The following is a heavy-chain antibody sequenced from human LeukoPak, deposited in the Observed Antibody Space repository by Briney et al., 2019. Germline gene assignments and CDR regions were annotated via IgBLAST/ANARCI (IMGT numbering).Heavy chain of an antibody. D-gene: IGHD5-18*01. CDR1: GGSISSYY. V-gene: IGHV4-59*01. CDR3: ASRLVDTYYYYGLDV. J-gene: IGHJ6*02. Sequence: SETLSLTCNVSGGSISSYYWSWIRQPPGKGLEWIGYIYSSGSTDYNPSLKSRVTISVDTATNQFSLNLTSVTAADTAVYYCASRLVDTYYYYGLDVWGQGTTVTVSS. CDR2: IYSSGST.